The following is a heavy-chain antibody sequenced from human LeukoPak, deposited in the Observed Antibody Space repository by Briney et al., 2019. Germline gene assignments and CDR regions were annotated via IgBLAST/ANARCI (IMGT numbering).Heavy chain of an antibody. CDR1: GGSTSSYY. D-gene: IGHD1-26*01. V-gene: IGHV4-59*01. CDR3: ARDQWELPAY. J-gene: IGHJ4*02. Sequence: SETLSLTCTVSGGSTSSYYWSWIRQPPGKGLEWIGYIYYSGSTNYSPSLKSRVTISVDTSKNQFSLKLSSVTAADTAVYYCARDQWELPAYWGQGTLVTVSS. CDR2: IYYSGST.